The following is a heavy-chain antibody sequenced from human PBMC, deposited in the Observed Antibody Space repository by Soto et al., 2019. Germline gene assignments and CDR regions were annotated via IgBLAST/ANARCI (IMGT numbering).Heavy chain of an antibody. CDR3: AKDGVAATRLFPDY. J-gene: IGHJ4*02. Sequence: GGSLRLSCAASGFTFSSYGMHWVRQAPGKGLEWVAVISYDGSNKYYADSVKGRFTISRDNSKNTLYLQMNSLRAEDTAVYYCAKDGVAATRLFPDYWGQGTLVTVSS. CDR2: ISYDGSNK. CDR1: GFTFSSYG. D-gene: IGHD2-15*01. V-gene: IGHV3-30*18.